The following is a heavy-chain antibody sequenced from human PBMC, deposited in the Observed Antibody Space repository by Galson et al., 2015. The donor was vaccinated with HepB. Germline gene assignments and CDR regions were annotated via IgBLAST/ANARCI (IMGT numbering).Heavy chain of an antibody. CDR2: IYYSGST. J-gene: IGHJ6*03. CDR1: GGSISSGDYY. Sequence: TLSLTCTVSGGSISSGDYYWSWIRQPPGKGLEWIGYIYYSGSTYYNPSLKSRVTISVDTSKNQFSLKLSSVTAADTAVYYCARGIPHLEWLLSDYYYYMDVWGKGTTVTVSS. D-gene: IGHD3-3*01. CDR3: ARGIPHLEWLLSDYYYYMDV. V-gene: IGHV4-30-4*01.